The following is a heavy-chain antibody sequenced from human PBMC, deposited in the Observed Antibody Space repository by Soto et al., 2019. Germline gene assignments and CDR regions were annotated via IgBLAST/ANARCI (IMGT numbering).Heavy chain of an antibody. D-gene: IGHD3-22*01. CDR2: IWYDGSNK. J-gene: IGHJ4*02. CDR3: ARDGSMILTE. CDR1: GFTFTTYG. Sequence: QVELVEWGGGVVQPGRSLRISFAASGFTFTTYGMHWVRQAPGKGLEGVAHIWYDGSNKYYADSVKGRFTISRDNSKGTVFLQMNSLRAEDTAVYYCARDGSMILTEWGQGTLVTVSS. V-gene: IGHV3-33*01.